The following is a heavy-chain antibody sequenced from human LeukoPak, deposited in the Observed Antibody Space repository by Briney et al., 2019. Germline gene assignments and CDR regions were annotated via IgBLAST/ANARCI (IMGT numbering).Heavy chain of an antibody. D-gene: IGHD6-19*01. Sequence: SQTLSLTCAVSGGSISSGGYSWSWIRQPPGKGLEWIGYIYHSGSTYYNPSLKSRVTMSVDTSKNQFSLKLSSVTAADTAVYYCAREQQWVNDYWGQGTLVTVSS. CDR3: AREQQWVNDY. V-gene: IGHV4-30-2*01. CDR1: GGSISSGGYS. CDR2: IYHSGST. J-gene: IGHJ4*02.